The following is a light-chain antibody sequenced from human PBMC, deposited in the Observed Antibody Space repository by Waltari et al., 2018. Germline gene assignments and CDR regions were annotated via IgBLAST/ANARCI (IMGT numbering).Light chain of an antibody. CDR3: MEALQSVT. CDR2: LGS. CDR1: QSHLHSNGYNY. V-gene: IGKV2-28*01. Sequence: DIVMTQSPLSLPVTPGEPASTSCRSSQSHLHSNGYNYLDWYLQKQGQSPQILIYLGSNRASVVPDRFSGSGSGTDFTLKISKVEAEDAGVYYCMEALQSVTFGQGTRLEIK. J-gene: IGKJ5*01.